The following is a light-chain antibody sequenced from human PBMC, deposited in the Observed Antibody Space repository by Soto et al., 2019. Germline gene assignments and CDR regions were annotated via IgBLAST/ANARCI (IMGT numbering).Light chain of an antibody. J-gene: IGKJ3*01. CDR3: MQTREIHPT. CDR2: LGS. V-gene: IGKV2-28*01. CDR1: QSLLHSNGYNY. Sequence: DIVMTQSPLSLPVTPGEPASISCRSSQSLLHSNGYNYLDWYLQKPGQSPQLLIYLGSNRASGVTDRFSGSGSGTDFTLKISRVEAEDVGVYYCMQTREIHPTFGPGTKVDIK.